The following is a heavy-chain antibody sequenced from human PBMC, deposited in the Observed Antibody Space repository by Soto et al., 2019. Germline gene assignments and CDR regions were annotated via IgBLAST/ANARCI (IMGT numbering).Heavy chain of an antibody. V-gene: IGHV1-69*12. Sequence: AQLVQSGAEVEKTGSSVKVSCKAYGGTFPTYAISWLRQAPGQGREWMGGLMTMSGRAHSAQRYQDRLTITADELTSTVYMELSSLGSEDTAVYYCATGEETVVLTAWGAFDVWGQGTMVTVSS. CDR1: GGTFPTYA. CDR2: LMTMSGRA. CDR3: ATGEETVVLTAWGAFDV. D-gene: IGHD2-21*02. J-gene: IGHJ3*01.